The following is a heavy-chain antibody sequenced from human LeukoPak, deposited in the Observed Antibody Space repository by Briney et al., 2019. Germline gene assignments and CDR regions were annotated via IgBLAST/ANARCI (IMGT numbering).Heavy chain of an antibody. V-gene: IGHV3-23*01. J-gene: IGHJ6*02. CDR3: AKGGYCSGGSCYRRRRDYYYYGMDV. Sequence: GGSLRLSCAASGFTFSSYAMSWVRQAPGKGLEWVSAISGSGGSTCYADSVKGRFTISRDNSKNTLYLQMNSLRAEDTAVYYCAKGGYCSGGSCYRRRRDYYYYGMDVWGQGTTVTVSS. CDR1: GFTFSSYA. CDR2: ISGSGGST. D-gene: IGHD2-15*01.